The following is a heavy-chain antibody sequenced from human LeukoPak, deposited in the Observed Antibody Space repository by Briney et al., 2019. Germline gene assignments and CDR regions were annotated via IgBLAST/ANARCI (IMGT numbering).Heavy chain of an antibody. CDR2: IKQDGSEK. CDR3: ARVQDDFWSGKADC. D-gene: IGHD3-3*01. V-gene: IGHV3-7*01. Sequence: PGGSLRLSCAASGFTFSSYWMSWVRQAPGKGLEWVANIKQDGSEKYYVDSVKGRFTISRDNAKNSLYLQTNSLRAEDTAVYYCARVQDDFWSGKADCWGQGTLVTVSS. CDR1: GFTFSSYW. J-gene: IGHJ4*02.